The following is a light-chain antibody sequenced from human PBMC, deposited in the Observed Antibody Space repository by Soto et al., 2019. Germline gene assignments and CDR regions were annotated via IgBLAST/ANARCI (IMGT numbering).Light chain of an antibody. CDR2: EVE. CDR3: SSYTTSYFYV. CDR1: GRDIGAYNY. Sequence: QSALTQPASVSWSPGHAITIACTGSGRDIGAYNYVSWYQQHPGKAPKLIIYEVENRPSGVSNRFSASKSAFTAPLTISGLQAEEEADYYCSSYTTSYFYVFGPGTKVTVL. V-gene: IGLV2-14*01. J-gene: IGLJ1*01.